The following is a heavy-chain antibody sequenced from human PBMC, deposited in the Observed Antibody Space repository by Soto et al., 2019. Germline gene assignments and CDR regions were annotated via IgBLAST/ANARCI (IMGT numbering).Heavy chain of an antibody. Sequence: GGSLRLSCAAFGFTFSSYGMHWVRQAPGKGLEWVAVISYDGSNKYYADSVKGRFTISRDNSKNTLYLQMNSLRAEDTAVYYCAKSPGGYYSFDIWGQGTMVNVSS. J-gene: IGHJ3*02. CDR1: GFTFSSYG. D-gene: IGHD3-3*01. V-gene: IGHV3-30*18. CDR2: ISYDGSNK. CDR3: AKSPGGYYSFDI.